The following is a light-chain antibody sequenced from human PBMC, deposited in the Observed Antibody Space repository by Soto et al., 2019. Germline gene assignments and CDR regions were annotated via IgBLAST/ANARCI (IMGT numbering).Light chain of an antibody. CDR2: KAS. CDR3: QHCDSYWT. Sequence: DIQLTQSPSTLSASVGDRGTITCRASQSISNYLAGYQQKPGKAPKVLIYKASSLESGVPSRFSGSGSGTEFTLTISSLQPDDFATYYCQHCDSYWTFGQGTKVEIK. J-gene: IGKJ1*01. CDR1: QSISNY. V-gene: IGKV1-5*03.